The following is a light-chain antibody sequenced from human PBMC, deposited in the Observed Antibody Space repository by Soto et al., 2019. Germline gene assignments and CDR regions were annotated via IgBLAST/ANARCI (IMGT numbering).Light chain of an antibody. CDR3: GSWDSSLSAYV. V-gene: IGLV1-51*01. J-gene: IGLJ1*01. CDR1: SSNIGGNS. Sequence: QSVLTQPPSVFAAPGQKVPISCSGSSSNIGGNSVSWYQQLPGTAPKLLIYDDNKRPSGIPDRFSGSKSGTSATLGITGFQTGDEADYYCGSWDSSLSAYVFGTGTKVTVL. CDR2: DDN.